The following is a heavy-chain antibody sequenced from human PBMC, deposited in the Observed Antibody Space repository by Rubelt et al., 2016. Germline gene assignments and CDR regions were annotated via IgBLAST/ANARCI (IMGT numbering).Heavy chain of an antibody. V-gene: IGHV4-34*01. CDR1: GGSFSGYY. J-gene: IGHJ4*02. D-gene: IGHD3-22*01. CDR3: ARTYYYDGSERTHQYYFDY. Sequence: QVQLQQWGAGLLKPSETLSLTCAVYGGSFSGYYCTWIRQPPGKGLEWIGEIHPSGSTNYNPSLKSRVTISADTSKNQFSLKLVPVAAEDTAEYYCARTYYYDGSERTHQYYFDYWGQGTLVTVSS. CDR2: IHPSGST.